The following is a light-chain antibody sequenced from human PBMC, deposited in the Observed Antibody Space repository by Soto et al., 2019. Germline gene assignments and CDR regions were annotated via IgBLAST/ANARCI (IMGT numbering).Light chain of an antibody. J-gene: IGKJ1*01. CDR1: ENISRH. Sequence: DIQMTQSPSSLSGSVGDRVTITCRASENISRHLNWYQQKPGKAPKLLIYGASSLQNGVPSRFRGGGSGTDFSLPISNMQPEDFVTYYYQQTYNNFSITFGQGTRV. CDR2: GAS. V-gene: IGKV1-39*01. CDR3: QQTYNNFSIT.